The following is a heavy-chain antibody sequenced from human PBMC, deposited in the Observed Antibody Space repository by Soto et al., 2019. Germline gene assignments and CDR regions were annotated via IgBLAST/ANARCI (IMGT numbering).Heavy chain of an antibody. CDR3: AAGGGLPRYY. J-gene: IGHJ4*02. CDR1: GGSMSSSY. Sequence: PSETLSLTCTVSGGSMSSSYWSWIRQSPGNELEWIGYISYSGSTNYNPSLKSRVTISVDRSKNQFSLKLSSVTAADTAVYYCAAGGGLPRYYWGQGTLVTVSS. CDR2: ISYSGST. D-gene: IGHD5-12*01. V-gene: IGHV4-59*12.